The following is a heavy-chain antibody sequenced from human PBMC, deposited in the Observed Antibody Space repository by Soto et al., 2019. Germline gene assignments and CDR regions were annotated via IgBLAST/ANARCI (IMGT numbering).Heavy chain of an antibody. CDR3: VRGVTMFRGVITRFDI. V-gene: IGHV5-51*01. CDR1: GCTFIGFC. D-gene: IGHD3-10*01. Sequence: SHSGSGCTFIGFCTVWVRQMTEKGLEWMGVIYPGDSDTSYSPSFQGLVTISVDKSINTAYLQWSSLKASDSTMYYCVRGVTMFRGVITRFDIWGQGALVTVSS. CDR2: IYPGDSDT. J-gene: IGHJ4*02.